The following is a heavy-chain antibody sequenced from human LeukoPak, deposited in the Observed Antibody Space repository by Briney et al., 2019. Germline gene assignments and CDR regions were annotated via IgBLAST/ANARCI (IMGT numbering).Heavy chain of an antibody. V-gene: IGHV4-59*01. J-gene: IGHJ4*02. CDR2: IYYSGST. D-gene: IGHD1-26*01. CDR3: ARDGYGGNVDY. Sequence: SETLSLTCTISGGSISSYYWSWIRQPPGKGLEWIGYIYYSGSTNYNPSLKSRVTISVDTSKNQFSLKLSSVTAADTAVYFCARDGYGGNVDYWGQGTLVIFSS. CDR1: GGSISSYY.